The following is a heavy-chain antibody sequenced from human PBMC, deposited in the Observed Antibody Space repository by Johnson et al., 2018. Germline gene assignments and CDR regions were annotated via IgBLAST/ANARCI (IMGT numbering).Heavy chain of an antibody. J-gene: IGHJ6*03. CDR2: ISYAGSNK. Sequence: QVQLVESGGGVVQXGRSLRLSCAASGFTFSSYGMHWVRQAPGKGLEWVAVISYAGSNKSYADSVKGRFTISRDNYKNTLYLQMTSLRAEDTAVYYCARMRLEWLFRGYYDYMDVWGKGTTVTVSS. D-gene: IGHD3-3*01. CDR3: ARMRLEWLFRGYYDYMDV. CDR1: GFTFSSYG. V-gene: IGHV3-30*03.